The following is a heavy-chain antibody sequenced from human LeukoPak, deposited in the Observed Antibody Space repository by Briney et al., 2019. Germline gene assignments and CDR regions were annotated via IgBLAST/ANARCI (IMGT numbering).Heavy chain of an antibody. CDR2: IYYSGNT. D-gene: IGHD1-7*01. CDR3: AKALNWNYQADFDY. Sequence: SETLSLTCTVSGGSISSSNYFWAWLRQPPGTGLEWIGIIYYSGNTHYSPSLKSRVTISIDTSNNQFSLRLSSVTAADTAVYYCAKALNWNYQADFDYWGQGILVTVSS. V-gene: IGHV4-39*01. CDR1: GGSISSSNYF. J-gene: IGHJ4*02.